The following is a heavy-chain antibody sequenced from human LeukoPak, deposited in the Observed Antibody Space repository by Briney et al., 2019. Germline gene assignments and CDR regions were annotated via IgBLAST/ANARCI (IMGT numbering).Heavy chain of an antibody. Sequence: PGGSLRLSCAASGFSFSTDWMSWVRQAPGKGLEWVGRIKSKTDGGTTDYAAPVKGRFTISRDDSKNTLYLQMNSLKTEDTAVYYCTLHDKFRPRLHCSGGSCYGGWFDPWGQGTLVTVSS. D-gene: IGHD2-15*01. CDR1: GFSFSTDW. J-gene: IGHJ5*02. CDR3: TLHDKFRPRLHCSGGSCYGGWFDP. V-gene: IGHV3-15*01. CDR2: IKSKTDGGTT.